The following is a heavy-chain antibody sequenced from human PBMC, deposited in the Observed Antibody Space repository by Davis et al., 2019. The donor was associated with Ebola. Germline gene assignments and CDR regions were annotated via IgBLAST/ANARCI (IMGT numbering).Heavy chain of an antibody. V-gene: IGHV5-51*01. CDR2: IDPRDSDA. J-gene: IGHJ6*01. D-gene: IGHD2-15*01. CDR3: ARGSGGLYHYYYNGLDV. Sequence: GESLKISCKGSGYDFPTYWSSWVRQMPGKGLEWMGRIDPRDSDARYSPSFQGQVTVSADTSNTTAYLEWSSLKASDSAIYYCARGSGGLYHYYYNGLDVWGQGTTVTVSS. CDR1: GYDFPTYW.